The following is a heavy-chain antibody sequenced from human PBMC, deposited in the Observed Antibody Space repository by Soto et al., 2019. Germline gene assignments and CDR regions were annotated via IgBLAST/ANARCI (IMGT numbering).Heavy chain of an antibody. J-gene: IGHJ4*02. V-gene: IGHV1-69*01. CDR2: IIHIFGTA. Sequence: QVQLVQSGAEVKKPGSSVKVSCKASGGTFSSYAISWVRQAPGQGLEWMGGIIHIFGTANYAQKFQGRVTITADESTSTDYMELSSLRSEDTAVYYCARAYYYDSSGHRGGLAFDYWGQGTLVTVSS. CDR3: ARAYYYDSSGHRGGLAFDY. D-gene: IGHD3-22*01. CDR1: GGTFSSYA.